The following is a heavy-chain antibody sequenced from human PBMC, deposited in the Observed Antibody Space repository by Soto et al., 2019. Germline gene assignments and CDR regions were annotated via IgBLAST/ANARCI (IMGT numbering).Heavy chain of an antibody. V-gene: IGHV3-66*01. CDR3: ARILPRLAY. CDR1: GFTVSNNY. J-gene: IGHJ4*01. CDR2: IYNDGTT. Sequence: PGGSLRLSCAASGFTVSNNYMTWVRQAPGKGLEWVSVIYNDGTTYYGDSVKGRLTISRDNSKNTLYLQMNSLRAEDTAVYFCARILPRLAYSGHGVRVTVSS.